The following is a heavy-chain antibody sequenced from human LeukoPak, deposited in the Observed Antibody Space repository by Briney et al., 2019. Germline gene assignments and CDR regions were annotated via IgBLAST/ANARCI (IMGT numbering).Heavy chain of an antibody. CDR3: ARETTVTTGAQNWFDP. J-gene: IGHJ5*02. D-gene: IGHD4-17*01. V-gene: IGHV1-2*02. CDR2: INPNSGGT. CDR1: GGTFSSYA. Sequence: ASVKVSCKASGGTFSSYAISWVRQAPGQGLEWMGRINPNSGGTNYAQKFQGRVTMTRDTSISTAYMELSSLRSDDTAVYYCARETTVTTGAQNWFDPWGQGTLVTVSS.